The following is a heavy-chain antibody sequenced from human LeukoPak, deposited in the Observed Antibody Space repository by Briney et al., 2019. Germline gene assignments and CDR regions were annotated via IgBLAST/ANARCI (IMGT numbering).Heavy chain of an antibody. CDR3: AKARGTDYGDYVIFDY. CDR2: ISGSGADT. V-gene: IGHV3-23*01. CDR1: GFTFSSYG. Sequence: GGSLRLSCVASGFTFSSYGMSWVRQAPGKGLEWVSAISGSGADTYYADSVKGRFTISRDNSKTTLYLQMNSLRAEDTALYYCAKARGTDYGDYVIFDYWGQGTLVTVSS. D-gene: IGHD4-17*01. J-gene: IGHJ4*02.